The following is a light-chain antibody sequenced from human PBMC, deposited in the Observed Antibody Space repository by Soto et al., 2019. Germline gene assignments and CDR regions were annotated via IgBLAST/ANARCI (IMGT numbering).Light chain of an antibody. Sequence: EIVLTQSPATLSVSPGERATLSCRASRSFSNNLAWYQQKPGQAPRLLIYGASSRATCIPARFSGSGSGTELTLSISSLQSEDFAIYYCQQYINWPFTFGPGTKVYLK. CDR1: RSFSNN. V-gene: IGKV3D-15*01. CDR3: QQYINWPFT. CDR2: GAS. J-gene: IGKJ3*01.